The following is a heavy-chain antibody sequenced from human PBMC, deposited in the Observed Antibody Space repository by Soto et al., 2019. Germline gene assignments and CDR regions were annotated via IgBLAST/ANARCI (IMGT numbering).Heavy chain of an antibody. CDR2: ISGSGGST. J-gene: IGHJ6*02. Sequence: GGSLRLSCAASGFTFSSYAMSWVRQAPGKGLEWVSAISGSGGSTYYADSVKGRFTISRDNSKNTLYLQMNSLRAEDTAVYHCAKPYPRYCTNGVCYRDYYGMDVWGQGTTVTVSS. CDR1: GFTFSSYA. V-gene: IGHV3-23*01. D-gene: IGHD2-8*01. CDR3: AKPYPRYCTNGVCYRDYYGMDV.